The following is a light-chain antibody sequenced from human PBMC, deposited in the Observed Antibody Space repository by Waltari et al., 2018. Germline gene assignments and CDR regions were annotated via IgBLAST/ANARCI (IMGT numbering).Light chain of an antibody. V-gene: IGKV3-20*01. CDR2: GTS. J-gene: IGKJ1*01. CDR3: LQYDTSPKT. CDR1: HSFSSDY. Sequence: EIVLTQSPGTLSLSPGDRATLPCRASHSFSSDYLAWYQQRPGQAPRLLISGTSSRATGIPDRFGGSGSRTDFTITISRLEPEDFAVYYCLQYDTSPKTFGQGTKVDI.